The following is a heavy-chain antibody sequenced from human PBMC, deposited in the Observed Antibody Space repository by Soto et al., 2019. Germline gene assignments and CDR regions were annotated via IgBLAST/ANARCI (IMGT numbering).Heavy chain of an antibody. CDR3: ARLYSSSSGKNLDY. J-gene: IGHJ4*02. D-gene: IGHD6-6*01. CDR2: IYNSGST. CDR1: GGSISSYY. Sequence: SETLSLTCTVSGGSISSYYWSWIRQPPGKGLEWIGYIYNSGSTSYNPSLKSRVTISVDTSKNQFSLKLSSVTAADTAVYYCARLYSSSSGKNLDYWGRGTLVTVSS. V-gene: IGHV4-59*01.